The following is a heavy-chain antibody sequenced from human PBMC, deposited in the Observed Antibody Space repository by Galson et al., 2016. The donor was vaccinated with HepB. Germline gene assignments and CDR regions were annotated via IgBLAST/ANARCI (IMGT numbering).Heavy chain of an antibody. J-gene: IGHJ6*02. V-gene: IGHV3-30*18. D-gene: IGHD6-13*01. CDR1: GFTFSSYG. CDR3: AKGSGIAAPRGVHYYYGMDV. Sequence: SLRLSCAASGFTFSSYGMHWVRQAPGKGLEWVAVISYDGSNKYYADSVKGRFTISRDNSKNTLYLQMNSLRAEDTAVYYCAKGSGIAAPRGVHYYYGMDVWGQGTTVTVSS. CDR2: ISYDGSNK.